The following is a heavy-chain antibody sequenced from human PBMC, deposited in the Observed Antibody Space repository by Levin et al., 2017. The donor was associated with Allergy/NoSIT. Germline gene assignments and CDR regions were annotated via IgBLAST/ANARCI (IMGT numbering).Heavy chain of an antibody. CDR1: GFTFSRFS. D-gene: IGHD3-16*01. V-gene: IGHV3-21*01. J-gene: IGHJ4*02. CDR2: ISSSSSYI. CDR3: ARDVGGRTYVDY. Sequence: GASVKVSCAASGFTFSRFSMNWVRQAPGRGLEWVSSISSSSSYIYYSDSVEGRFTISRDNAKNSLHLHMSSLRAEDTAVYYCARDVGGRTYVDYWGQGTMVTVSS.